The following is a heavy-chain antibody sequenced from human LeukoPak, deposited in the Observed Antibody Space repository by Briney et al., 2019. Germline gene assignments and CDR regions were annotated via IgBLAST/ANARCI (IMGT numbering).Heavy chain of an antibody. CDR3: ARDGGDYYESSGYYSNNWFDP. CDR2: ISAYNGNT. J-gene: IGHJ5*02. D-gene: IGHD3-22*01. Sequence: ASVKVSCKASGYTFTSYGISWVRQAPGQGLEWMGWISAYNGNTNYAQKLQGRVTMTTDTSTSTAYMELRSLRSDDTAVYYCARDGGDYYESSGYYSNNWFDPWGQGTLVTVSS. V-gene: IGHV1-18*01. CDR1: GYTFTSYG.